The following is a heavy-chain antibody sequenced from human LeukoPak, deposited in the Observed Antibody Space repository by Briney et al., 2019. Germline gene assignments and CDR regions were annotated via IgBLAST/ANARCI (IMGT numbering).Heavy chain of an antibody. CDR2: ISGSGGST. CDR3: AKDRVTMIVVVILDY. J-gene: IGHJ4*02. V-gene: IGHV3-23*01. CDR1: GFTFGDYA. D-gene: IGHD3-22*01. Sequence: PGRSLRLSCTASGFTFGDYAMSWVRQAPGKGLEWVSAISGSGGSTYYADSVKGRFTISRDNSKNTLYLQMNSLRAEDTAVYYCAKDRVTMIVVVILDYWGQGTLVTVSS.